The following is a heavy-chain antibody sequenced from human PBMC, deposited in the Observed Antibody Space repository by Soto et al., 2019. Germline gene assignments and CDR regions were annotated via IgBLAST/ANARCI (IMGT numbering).Heavy chain of an antibody. CDR1: GFSFGSYA. Sequence: GGSLRLSCAASGFSFGSYALSWVRQAPGKGLEWVSTISGSDGKTFYADSVKGRFSISRDTSQSTLYLQMNSLRADGTAMYYCARWSYLDYWGQGTRVTVSS. CDR3: ARWSYLDY. D-gene: IGHD3-3*01. J-gene: IGHJ4*02. V-gene: IGHV3-23*01. CDR2: ISGSDGKT.